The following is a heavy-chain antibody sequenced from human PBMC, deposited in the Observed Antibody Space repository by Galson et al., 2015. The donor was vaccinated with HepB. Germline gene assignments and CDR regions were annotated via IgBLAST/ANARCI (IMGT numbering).Heavy chain of an antibody. J-gene: IGHJ6*03. D-gene: IGHD6-6*01. CDR1: GYTFTGYY. CDR2: INPNSGGT. Sequence: SVKVSCKASGYTFTGYYMHWVRQAPGQGLEWMGWINPNSGGTNYAQKFQGRVTMTRDTSISTAYMELSRLRSDDTAVYYCARIAARLYYMDVWGKGTTVTVSS. CDR3: ARIAARLYYMDV. V-gene: IGHV1-2*02.